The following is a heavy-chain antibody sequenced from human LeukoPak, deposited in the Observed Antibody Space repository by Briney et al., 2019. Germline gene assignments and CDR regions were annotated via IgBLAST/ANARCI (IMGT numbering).Heavy chain of an antibody. Sequence: GGSLRLSCAASGFTVSSNEMNWVRQAPGKGLEWVSYISSSGSTIYCADSVKGRFTISRDNAKNSLYLQMNSLRAEDTAVYYCAELGITMIGGVWGKGTTVTISS. D-gene: IGHD3-10*02. CDR1: GFTVSSNE. CDR2: ISSSGSTI. V-gene: IGHV3-48*03. J-gene: IGHJ6*04. CDR3: AELGITMIGGV.